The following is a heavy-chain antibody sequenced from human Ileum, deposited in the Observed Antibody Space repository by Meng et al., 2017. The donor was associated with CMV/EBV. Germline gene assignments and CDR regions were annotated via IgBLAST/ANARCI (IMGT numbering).Heavy chain of an antibody. CDR2: MTGSSSRI. V-gene: IGHV3-48*04. Sequence: GESLMTSCAASGFTFSSSSLNWVRQAPGKRLEWLTYMTGSSSRILDADSVKGRFTISRDNAKNSVYLRMNSLRVEDTAVYYCARDGEGQLVHWFDYWGQGILVTVSS. D-gene: IGHD6-13*01. CDR3: ARDGEGQLVHWFDY. CDR1: GFTFSSSS. J-gene: IGHJ4*02.